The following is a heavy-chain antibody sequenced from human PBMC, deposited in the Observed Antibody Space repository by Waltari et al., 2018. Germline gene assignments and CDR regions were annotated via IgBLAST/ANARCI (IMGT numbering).Heavy chain of an antibody. J-gene: IGHJ4*02. CDR1: GGSISSSSYY. CDR2: IYYSGST. CDR3: ARGPDSGYGVFDY. Sequence: QLQLQESGPGLVKPSETLSLTCTVSGGSISSSSYYWGWIRQPPGKGLGWIGSIYYSGSTYYNPSLKSRVTISVDTSKNQFSLKLSSVTAADTAVYYCARGPDSGYGVFDYWGQGTLVTVSS. V-gene: IGHV4-39*07. D-gene: IGHD5-12*01.